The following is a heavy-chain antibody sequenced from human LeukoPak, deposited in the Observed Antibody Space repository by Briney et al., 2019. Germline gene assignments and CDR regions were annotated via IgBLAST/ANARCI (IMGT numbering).Heavy chain of an antibody. CDR3: AKCRITMVRGVYDY. J-gene: IGHJ4*02. CDR2: ICWDGGSA. CDR1: AFSFGDYT. D-gene: IGHD3-10*01. Sequence: QPGGSLRLSCAASAFSFGDYTMHWVRQPPGKGLEWVSLICWDGGSAYYADSVKGRFTISRDNSKNSLYLQMNSLRAEDTAVYYCAKCRITMVRGVYDYWGQGTLVTVSS. V-gene: IGHV3-43*01.